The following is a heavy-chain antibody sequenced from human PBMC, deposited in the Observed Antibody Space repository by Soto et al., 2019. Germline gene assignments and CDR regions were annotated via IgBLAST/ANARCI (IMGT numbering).Heavy chain of an antibody. D-gene: IGHD1-20*01. Sequence: SETLSLTCTVSGGSISSSSYYWGWIRQPPGKGLEWIGSIYYSGSTYYNPSLKSRVTISVDTSKNQFSLKLSSVTAADTAVYHCARVLLRYYYDCWGQGTLVTVSS. CDR1: GGSISSSSYY. J-gene: IGHJ4*02. V-gene: IGHV4-39*07. CDR3: ARVLLRYYYDC. CDR2: IYYSGST.